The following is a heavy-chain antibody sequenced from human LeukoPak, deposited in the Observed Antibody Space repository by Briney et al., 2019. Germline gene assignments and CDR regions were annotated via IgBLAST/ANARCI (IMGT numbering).Heavy chain of an antibody. CDR2: ISSSSRDI. D-gene: IGHD2-8*02. Sequence: GGSLRLSCAASGFTFSSYTMNWVRQAPGKGREWVAAISSSSRDIFYADSVKGRFSISRDNTHNSLSLRMSSLGAEDTAVYYWAGAWSRVDGFDIWGQGTMVTVSS. V-gene: IGHV3-21*01. CDR1: GFTFSSYT. CDR3: AGAWSRVDGFDI. J-gene: IGHJ3*02.